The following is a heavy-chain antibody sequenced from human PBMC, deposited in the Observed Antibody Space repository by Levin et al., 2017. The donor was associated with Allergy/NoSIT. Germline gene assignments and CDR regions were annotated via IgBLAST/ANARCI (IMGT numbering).Heavy chain of an antibody. CDR2: ISGSSDYT. Sequence: GESLKISCAASGFTFSSYAMSWVRQAPGKGLEWVSAISGSSDYTYYADSMKGRFTISRDNSKNTLYLQMNSLRAEDTAIYYCAKNTVSSWYLPAFDYWGQGTLVTVSS. CDR3: AKNTVSSWYLPAFDY. D-gene: IGHD6-13*01. CDR1: GFTFSSYA. V-gene: IGHV3-23*01. J-gene: IGHJ4*02.